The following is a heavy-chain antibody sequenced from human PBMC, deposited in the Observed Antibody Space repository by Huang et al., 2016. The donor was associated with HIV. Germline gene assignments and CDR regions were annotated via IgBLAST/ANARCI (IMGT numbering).Heavy chain of an antibody. J-gene: IGHJ4*02. V-gene: IGHV4-61*09. CDR3: ARGRVTSSGVVQSYDY. D-gene: IGHD3-3*01. CDR1: GASIASGSCF. CDR2: IYTTGST. Sequence: VQLQESGPGLVKPSQTLSLSCNVSGASIASGSCFWNWIRQPAGGGLEWIGHIYTTGSTDYNPSLKSRVAVSSDTSKNQFSLSLRSVTAADTAVYFCARGRVTSSGVVQSYDYWGQGSLVTVSS.